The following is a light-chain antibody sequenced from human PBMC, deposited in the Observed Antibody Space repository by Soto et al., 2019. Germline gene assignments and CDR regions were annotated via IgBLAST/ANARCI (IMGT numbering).Light chain of an antibody. CDR2: DVS. CDR1: SSDVGGYNY. CDR3: SSYTSSSTYV. J-gene: IGLJ1*01. V-gene: IGLV2-14*01. Sequence: LTQPASVSGSPGQSITISCTGTSSDVGGYNYVSWYQQHPGKAPKLMIYDVSNRPSGISNRFSGSKSGNTASLTISGLQAEDEADYYCSSYTSSSTYVFGTGTKVTVL.